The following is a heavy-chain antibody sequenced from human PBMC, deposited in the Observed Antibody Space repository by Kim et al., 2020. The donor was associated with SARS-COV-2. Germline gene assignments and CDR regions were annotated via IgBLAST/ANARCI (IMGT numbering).Heavy chain of an antibody. CDR1: GGSISSGGYY. V-gene: IGHV4-31*03. CDR3: ARAETRITIFGVVIILAVDI. Sequence: SETLSLTCTVSGGSISSGGYYWSWIRQHPGKGLEWIGYIYYSGSTYYNPSLKSRVTISVDTSKNQFSLKLSSVTAADTAVYYCARAETRITIFGVVIILAVDIGGQGTMVTVSS. CDR2: IYYSGST. D-gene: IGHD3-3*01. J-gene: IGHJ3*02.